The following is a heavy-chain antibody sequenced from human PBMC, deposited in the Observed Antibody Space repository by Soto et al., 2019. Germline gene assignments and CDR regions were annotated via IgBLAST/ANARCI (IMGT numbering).Heavy chain of an antibody. CDR3: ARDRVDGESPGYYYYGMDV. D-gene: IGHD4-17*01. CDR1: GYTFTGYY. CDR2: INPKSGGT. V-gene: IGHV1-2*02. Sequence: ASVKVSCKAAGYTFTGYYMHWVRQAPGQGLEWMGWINPKSGGTNYAQKFQGRVTMTRDTSTSTVYMELSSLRSEDTAVYYCARDRVDGESPGYYYYGMDVWGQGTTVTVSS. J-gene: IGHJ6*02.